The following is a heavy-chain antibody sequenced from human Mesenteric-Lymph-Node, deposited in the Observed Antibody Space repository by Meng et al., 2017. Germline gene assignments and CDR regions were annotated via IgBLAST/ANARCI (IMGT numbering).Heavy chain of an antibody. J-gene: IGHJ5*02. Sequence: ASVKVSCKASGYTFISYDVNWLRQAPGQGLEWMGRMNTNSGNTGSAQRFQGRVTMTRNTSISTAYMEVSSLRSDDTAVYYCARERYCGGDCSNWFDPWGQGTLVTVSS. D-gene: IGHD2-21*01. CDR1: GYTFISYD. V-gene: IGHV1-8*01. CDR2: MNTNSGNT. CDR3: ARERYCGGDCSNWFDP.